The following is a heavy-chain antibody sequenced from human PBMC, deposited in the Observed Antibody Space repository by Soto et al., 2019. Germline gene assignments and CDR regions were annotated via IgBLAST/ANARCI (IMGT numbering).Heavy chain of an antibody. CDR1: GYTFTNYA. Sequence: GASVKGSCQASGYTFTNYAMHLGRQAPGQKPEWMGWINAGNGNTKYSQEFQGRVTITWDTSASTAYIELNSLRSEDPAVYYCARYCSGGSCNPPGLYWGQGTLVTVSS. J-gene: IGHJ4*02. CDR2: INAGNGNT. D-gene: IGHD2-15*01. V-gene: IGHV1-3*01. CDR3: ARYCSGGSCNPPGLY.